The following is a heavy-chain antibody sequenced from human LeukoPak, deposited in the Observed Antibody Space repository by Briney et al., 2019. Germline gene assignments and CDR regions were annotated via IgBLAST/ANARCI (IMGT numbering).Heavy chain of an antibody. Sequence: PGRSLRLSCVVSGFTFSSNHWVRQAPGEGLEGVAVISYDGSKKYYADSVKGRFTISRDSSKNTLSLQMNSPRAEDTAVYYCAKEYDRVHDAFDIWGQGTMVTVSS. V-gene: IGHV3-30*18. CDR1: GFTFSSN. CDR3: AKEYDRVHDAFDI. D-gene: IGHD3-9*01. J-gene: IGHJ3*02. CDR2: ISYDGSKK.